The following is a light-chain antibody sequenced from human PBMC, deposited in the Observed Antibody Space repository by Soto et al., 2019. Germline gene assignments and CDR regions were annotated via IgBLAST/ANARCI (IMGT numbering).Light chain of an antibody. CDR2: DAS. Sequence: EIVLTQSPATLSLSPGERATLSCRASQSVGSYLAWYQQKPGQAPRLLIYDASNRATGIPARFSGSGSGTDFTLTISSLDPEDFAVYYCQQRSSLPLTFGGGTNVEIK. V-gene: IGKV3-11*01. CDR3: QQRSSLPLT. CDR1: QSVGSY. J-gene: IGKJ4*01.